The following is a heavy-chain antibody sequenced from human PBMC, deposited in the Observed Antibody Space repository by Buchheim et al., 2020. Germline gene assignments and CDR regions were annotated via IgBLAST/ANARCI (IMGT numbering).Heavy chain of an antibody. CDR2: INHSGGT. J-gene: IGHJ4*02. D-gene: IGHD2-2*01. Sequence: QVQLQQWGAGLLKPSETLSLTCGVYGGSFSASYCAWIRQPPGKGLEWIGEINHSGGTNYNPSLRSRVTISIHTSKNQISLELSSVTAAETALYYCARTYCSTSSYAERGIDHWGQGTL. CDR3: ARTYCSTSSYAERGIDH. V-gene: IGHV4-34*01. CDR1: GGSFSASY.